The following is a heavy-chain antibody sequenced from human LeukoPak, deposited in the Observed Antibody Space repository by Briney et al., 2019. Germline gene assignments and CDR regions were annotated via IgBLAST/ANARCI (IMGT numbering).Heavy chain of an antibody. V-gene: IGHV4-39*07. D-gene: IGHD3-10*01. Sequence: SETLSLTCTVSGGSISSRSYYWGWIRQPPGKGLEWIASIYYSGNTYYNPSLKSRVTISVDTSKNQFSLKLSSVTAADTAVYYCARDSHYGSGSYYFDWFDPWGQGTLVTVSS. CDR2: IYYSGNT. CDR1: GGSISSRSYY. J-gene: IGHJ5*02. CDR3: ARDSHYGSGSYYFDWFDP.